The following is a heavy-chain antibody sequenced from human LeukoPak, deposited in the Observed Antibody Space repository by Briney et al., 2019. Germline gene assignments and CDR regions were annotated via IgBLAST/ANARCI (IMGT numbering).Heavy chain of an antibody. V-gene: IGHV3-23*01. Sequence: GGSLRLSCAASGFTFSSYGMSWVRQAPGKGLEWVSAISGSGGSTYYADSMKGRFTISRDNSKNTVYLQMNSLRDEDTAVYYCAREKQSGRTPFDYWGQGSLVTVSS. CDR3: AREKQSGRTPFDY. CDR1: GFTFSSYG. J-gene: IGHJ4*02. CDR2: ISGSGGST. D-gene: IGHD2-15*01.